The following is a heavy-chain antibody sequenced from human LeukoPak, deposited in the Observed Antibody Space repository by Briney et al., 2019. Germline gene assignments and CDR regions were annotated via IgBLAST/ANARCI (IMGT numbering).Heavy chain of an antibody. D-gene: IGHD3-16*01. CDR1: GFTFSWYW. CDR3: ARADWGSFDH. J-gene: IGHJ4*02. CDR2: IDPSGNE. V-gene: IGHV3-7*01. Sequence: GGSLRLSCAAPGFTFSWYWMSWVRQAPGKGLEWVAHIDPSGNEFYVDSVKGRFAISRDSAQRSVFLQMNNLRDEDTAVYYCARADWGSFDHWGQGALVTVSS.